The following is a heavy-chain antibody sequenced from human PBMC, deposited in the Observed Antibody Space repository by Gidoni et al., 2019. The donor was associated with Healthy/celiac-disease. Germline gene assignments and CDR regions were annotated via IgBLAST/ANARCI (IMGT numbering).Heavy chain of an antibody. D-gene: IGHD7-27*01. J-gene: IGHJ4*02. Sequence: VQLVQSGAEVKKPGASVKVCCKTSGYTFTSYYIPWVRQAPGQGLEWMGIINPSGGSTSYAQKFQGRVTMTRDTSTSTVYMELSSLRSGDTAVYYCARDLTWPEFDYWGQGTLVTVSS. CDR3: ARDLTWPEFDY. V-gene: IGHV1-46*01. CDR1: GYTFTSYY. CDR2: INPSGGST.